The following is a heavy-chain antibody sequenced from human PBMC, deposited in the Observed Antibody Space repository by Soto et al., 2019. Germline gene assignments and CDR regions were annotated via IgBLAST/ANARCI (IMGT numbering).Heavy chain of an antibody. CDR3: ARVGAVAGNYYYGMDV. Sequence: GVSMRVSLAAAGLNFIGHGGHWVRQDTGKGLVWVSRINSDGSSTSYADSVKGRFTISRDNAKNTLYLQMNSLRAEDTAVYYCARVGAVAGNYYYGMDVWGQGTTVTVSS. CDR1: GLNFIGHG. D-gene: IGHD6-19*01. J-gene: IGHJ6*02. CDR2: INSDGSST. V-gene: IGHV3-74*01.